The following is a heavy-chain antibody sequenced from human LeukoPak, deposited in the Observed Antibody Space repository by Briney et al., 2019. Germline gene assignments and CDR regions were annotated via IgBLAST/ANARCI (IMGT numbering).Heavy chain of an antibody. V-gene: IGHV3-7*03. Sequence: GGSLRLSCAASGFTFSSYWMSWVRQAPGKGLEWVANIKQDGSERYYVDSVKGRFTISRDNSKNTLYLQMNSLRAEDTAVYYCAKCSGRKQWLANYWGQGTLVTVSS. J-gene: IGHJ4*02. CDR3: AKCSGRKQWLANY. D-gene: IGHD6-19*01. CDR1: GFTFSSYW. CDR2: IKQDGSER.